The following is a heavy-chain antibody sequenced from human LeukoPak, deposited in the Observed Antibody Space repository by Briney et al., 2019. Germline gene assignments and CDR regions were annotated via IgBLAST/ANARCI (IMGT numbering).Heavy chain of an antibody. V-gene: IGHV1-18*01. CDR1: GYTFTSYG. J-gene: IGHJ6*03. D-gene: IGHD3-10*01. CDR3: ARGVDLWFGELSPYYMDV. CDR2: ISAYNGNT. Sequence: ASVKVSCKASGYTFTSYGISWVRQAPGQGLEWMGWISAYNGNTNYAQKLQGRVTMTTDTSTSTAYMELRSLRSDDTAVYYCARGVDLWFGELSPYYMDVWGKGTTVTVSS.